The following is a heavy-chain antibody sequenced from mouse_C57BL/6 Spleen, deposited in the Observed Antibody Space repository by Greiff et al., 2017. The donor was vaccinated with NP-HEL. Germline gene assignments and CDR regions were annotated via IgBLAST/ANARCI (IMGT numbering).Heavy chain of an antibody. J-gene: IGHJ2*01. Sequence: QVQLQQSGAELVKPGASVKLSCKASGYTFTSYWMHWVKQRPGRGLEWIGRIDPNSGGTKYNEKFKSKATLTVDKPSSTAYMQLSSLTSEDSAVYYCARSLYYDYDEDVYFDYWGQGTTLTVSS. V-gene: IGHV1-72*01. CDR1: GYTFTSYW. CDR3: ARSLYYDYDEDVYFDY. CDR2: IDPNSGGT. D-gene: IGHD2-4*01.